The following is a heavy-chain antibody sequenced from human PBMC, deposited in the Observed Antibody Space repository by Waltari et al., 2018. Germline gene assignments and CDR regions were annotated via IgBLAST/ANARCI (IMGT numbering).Heavy chain of an antibody. CDR2: VDPEXGET. V-gene: IGHV1-69-2*01. J-gene: IGHJ3*01. Sequence: EVQLVQSGAXVKKPGATVXISCKVXGYTFIDXNMHRVKQAPGKGLEGMGLVDPEXGETKYAEXXXGRVTITAXMSTDTTYXDLSSLRSXXTAVYYCVXVKAWRYSGXXEGAXXXXGQGTMVTVSS. CDR3: VXVKAWRYSGXXEGAXXX. CDR1: GYTFIDXN. D-gene: IGHD5-12*01.